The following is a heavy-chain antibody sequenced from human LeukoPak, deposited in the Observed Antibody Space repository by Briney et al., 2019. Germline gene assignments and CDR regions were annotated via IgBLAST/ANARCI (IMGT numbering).Heavy chain of an antibody. CDR1: GFTFSSYS. CDR2: ISSSSSYI. V-gene: IGHV3-21*01. Sequence: GGSLRLFCAASGFTFSSYSMNWVRQAPGNGLEWVSSISSSSSYIYYADSVKGRFTISRDNAKNSLYLQMNSLRAEDTAVYYCARDRIRPGFDYWGQGTLVTVSS. CDR3: ARDRIRPGFDY. J-gene: IGHJ4*02. D-gene: IGHD1-14*01.